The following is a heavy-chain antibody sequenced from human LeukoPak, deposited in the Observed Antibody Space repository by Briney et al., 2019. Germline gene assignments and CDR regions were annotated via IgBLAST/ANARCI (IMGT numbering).Heavy chain of an antibody. CDR3: ARDVRGIAAAGGPGGMDV. Sequence: GGSLRLSCAASGFTFSSYGMHWVRQAPGKGLEWVSSISSSSSYIYYADSVKGRFTISRDNAKNSLYLQMNSLRAEDTAVYYCARDVRGIAAAGGPGGMDVWGQGTTVTVSS. V-gene: IGHV3-21*01. D-gene: IGHD6-13*01. CDR1: GFTFSSYG. J-gene: IGHJ6*02. CDR2: ISSSSSYI.